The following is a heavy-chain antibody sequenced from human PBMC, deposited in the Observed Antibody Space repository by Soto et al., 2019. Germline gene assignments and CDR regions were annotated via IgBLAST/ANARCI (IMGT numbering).Heavy chain of an antibody. Sequence: QVQLVQSGAEVKKPGASVKVSCKASGYTFTTYALHWVRQAPGQRPEWMGWINPANGHTKYSKKFQDRVTITRHTSANTGYIELSSLRSEDTAVYYCGRSVVGATGYILNHAMDLWGQGTKGTLSS. V-gene: IGHV1-3*01. CDR3: GRSVVGATGYILNHAMDL. CDR2: INPANGHT. CDR1: GYTFTTYA. J-gene: IGHJ6*02. D-gene: IGHD1-26*01.